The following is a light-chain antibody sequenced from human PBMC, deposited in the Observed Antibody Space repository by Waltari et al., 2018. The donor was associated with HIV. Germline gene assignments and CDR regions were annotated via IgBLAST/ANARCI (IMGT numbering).Light chain of an antibody. J-gene: IGLJ2*01. Sequence: SSELTQDPAVSVALGQTVKITCQGDSLRSYYASWYQQKPGQAPVLVSYARNNRPSGIPDRFSGSSSGDTASLTITGAQAEDEAAYYCNSRDSSVNPLQVIFGGGTYVIVL. CDR3: NSRDSSVNPLQVI. CDR2: ARN. CDR1: SLRSYY. V-gene: IGLV3-19*01.